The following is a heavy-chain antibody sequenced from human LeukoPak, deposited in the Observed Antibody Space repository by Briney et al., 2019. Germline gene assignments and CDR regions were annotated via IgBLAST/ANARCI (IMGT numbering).Heavy chain of an antibody. CDR1: GFTFSSYG. CDR3: ASILLWYVYDY. CDR2: ISDSGGST. J-gene: IGHJ4*02. V-gene: IGHV3-23*01. Sequence: LPGGSLRLSCAASGFTFSSYGMSWVRQAPGEGLEWVSAISDSGGSTYYTDSVKGRFTISRDNSKNTLYLQMNSLRAEDTAVYYCASILLWYVYDYWGQGTLVTVSS. D-gene: IGHD3-10*01.